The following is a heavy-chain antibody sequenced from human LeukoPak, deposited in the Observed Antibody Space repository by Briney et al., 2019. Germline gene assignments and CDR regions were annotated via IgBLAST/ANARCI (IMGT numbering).Heavy chain of an antibody. Sequence: GGPLRLSCAASGFTFSSYSMNWVRQAPGKGLEWVSSISSSSSYIYYADSVKGRFTISRDNAKNSLYLQMNSLRAEDTAVYYCARGPLGYCSGGSCPYWGQGTLVTVSS. D-gene: IGHD2-15*01. J-gene: IGHJ4*02. CDR2: ISSSSSYI. V-gene: IGHV3-21*01. CDR3: ARGPLGYCSGGSCPY. CDR1: GFTFSSYS.